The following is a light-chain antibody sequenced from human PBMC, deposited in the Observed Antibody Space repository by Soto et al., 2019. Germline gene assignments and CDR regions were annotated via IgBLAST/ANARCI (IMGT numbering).Light chain of an antibody. Sequence: QSVLTQPASVSGSPGQSITISCTGTNSDVGSSNSVSWYQHHPGKAPKLIIYDVNSRPSGVSNRFSGSKSGNTASLTISGLQVEDEADYYCSSYINNSPNCVFGTGTKVTVL. CDR3: SSYINNSPNCV. CDR2: DVN. CDR1: NSDVGSSNS. J-gene: IGLJ1*01. V-gene: IGLV2-14*03.